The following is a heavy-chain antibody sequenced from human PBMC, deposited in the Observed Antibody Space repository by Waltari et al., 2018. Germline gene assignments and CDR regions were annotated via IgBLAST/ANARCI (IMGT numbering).Heavy chain of an antibody. Sequence: QVQLVQSGAEVKKPGASVKVSCKASGYTFTGYYMHWVRQAPGQGLEWMGRINPNSGGKNYAQKFQGRFTISRDNAKNSLYLQMNSLRAEDTALYYCAKDKGRNRGWFDPWGQGTLVTVSS. D-gene: IGHD3-10*01. V-gene: IGHV1-2*06. CDR3: AKDKGRNRGWFDP. CDR2: INPNSGGK. CDR1: GYTFTGYY. J-gene: IGHJ5*02.